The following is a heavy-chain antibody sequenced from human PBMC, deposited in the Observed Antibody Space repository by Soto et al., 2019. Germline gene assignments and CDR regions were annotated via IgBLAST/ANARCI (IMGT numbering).Heavy chain of an antibody. V-gene: IGHV1-69*01. D-gene: IGHD2-15*01. CDR3: ARAQSLRSCFDP. CDR2: IIPIFGTA. CDR1: GGTFSRYD. Sequence: QVQLVQFGAEDKKPGSSVKVSCKASGGTFSRYDISWLRQAPGQGLEWMGGIIPIFGTATYAQKFQGRVTITADESTSTAYMELSSLRSEDTAVYYCARAQSLRSCFDPWCPGTLVTVFS. J-gene: IGHJ5*02.